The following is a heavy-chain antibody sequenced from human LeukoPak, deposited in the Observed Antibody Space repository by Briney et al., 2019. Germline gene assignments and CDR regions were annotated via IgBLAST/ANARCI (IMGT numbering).Heavy chain of an antibody. Sequence: ASVKVSCKAFGYTFTSNYMHWVRQAPGQGPEWMGVISPSGGSTTYAQKFQGRVTLTRDMSTSTDYLELSSLRSEDTAVYYCARAAWIQLWFSLYWFDPWGQGTLVTVSS. D-gene: IGHD5-18*01. CDR2: ISPSGGST. CDR1: GYTFTSNY. V-gene: IGHV1-46*01. J-gene: IGHJ5*02. CDR3: ARAAWIQLWFSLYWFDP.